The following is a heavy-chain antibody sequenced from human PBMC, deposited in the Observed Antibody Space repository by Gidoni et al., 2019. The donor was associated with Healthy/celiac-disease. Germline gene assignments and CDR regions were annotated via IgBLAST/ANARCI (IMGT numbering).Heavy chain of an antibody. CDR2: IWYDVSNQ. CDR1: GCTVSRYG. D-gene: IGHD3-22*01. J-gene: IGHJ4*02. CDR3: ARGSSGSSGYLWGSY. V-gene: IGHV3-33*01. Sequence: QVQLVESGGGVVQPGRCLRLSWAAEGCTVSRYGMHWVRQAPGKGLGLVAVIWYDVSNQYYADSVKGRFTISRDNSKNTLYLQMNSLRAEDTAVYYCARGSSGSSGYLWGSYWGQGTLVTVSS.